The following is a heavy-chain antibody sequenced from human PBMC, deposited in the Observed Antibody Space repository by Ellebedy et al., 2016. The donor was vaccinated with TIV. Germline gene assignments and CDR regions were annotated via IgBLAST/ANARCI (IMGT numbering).Heavy chain of an antibody. CDR3: ARVSDYYYGMDV. D-gene: IGHD3-16*02. J-gene: IGHJ6*02. CDR2: IKQDGSEK. CDR1: GFTFSSYW. V-gene: IGHV3-7*03. Sequence: GESLKISCAASGFTFSSYWMSWVRQAPGKGLEWVANIKQDGSEKYYVDSVKGRFTISRDNAKNSLYLQMNSLRAEDTAVYYCARVSDYYYGMDVWGQGTTVTVSS.